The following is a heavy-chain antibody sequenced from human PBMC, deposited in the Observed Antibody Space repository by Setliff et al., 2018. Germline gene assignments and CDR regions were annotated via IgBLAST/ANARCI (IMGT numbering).Heavy chain of an antibody. CDR1: GESFDNHY. D-gene: IGHD6-6*01. V-gene: IGHV4-34*01. CDR2: INHRGFT. J-gene: IGHJ4*02. CDR3: ARGRIAERPEAIDY. Sequence: PSETLSLTCAVYGESFDNHYWTWIRQPPGERLEWIGEINHRGFTDYKPSLKSRLTMSVDTSRNQLSLNLGSVTAADTGVYYCARGRIAERPEAIDYWGQGTQVTVSS.